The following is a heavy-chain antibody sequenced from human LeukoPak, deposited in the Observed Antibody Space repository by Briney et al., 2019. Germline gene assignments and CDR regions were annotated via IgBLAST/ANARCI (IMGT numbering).Heavy chain of an antibody. Sequence: GGSLRLSCAASGFDFDDYTIHWVRQAPGKALEWVSLITSDGGSTYYADSVKGRFTISRDNSKNSLFLQMNSLTTEDTALYYCAKDMGVDTARAADYWGQGTLVTVSS. CDR1: GFDFDDYT. D-gene: IGHD5-18*01. CDR2: ITSDGGST. V-gene: IGHV3-43*01. CDR3: AKDMGVDTARAADY. J-gene: IGHJ4*02.